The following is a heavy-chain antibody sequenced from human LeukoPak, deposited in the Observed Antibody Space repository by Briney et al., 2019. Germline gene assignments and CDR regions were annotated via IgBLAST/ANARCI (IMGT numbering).Heavy chain of an antibody. CDR3: AKGTTRAGRWIEDFDY. CDR2: ISGSGGST. CDR1: GFTFSSYA. J-gene: IGHJ4*02. Sequence: PGGSLRLSCAASGFTFSSYAMSWVRQAPGKGLEWVSAISGSGGSTYYADSVKGRFTISRDNSKNTLYLQMNSLRAEDTAVYYCAKGTTRAGRWIEDFDYWGQGTLVTVSS. V-gene: IGHV3-23*01. D-gene: IGHD6-13*01.